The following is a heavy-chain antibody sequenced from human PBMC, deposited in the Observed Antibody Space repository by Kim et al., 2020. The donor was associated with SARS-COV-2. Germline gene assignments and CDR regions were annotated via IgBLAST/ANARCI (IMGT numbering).Heavy chain of an antibody. J-gene: IGHJ4*02. CDR3: ARDRTFGGVIEPFDY. Sequence: GGSLRLSCAASGFTFSSYSMNWVRQAPGKGLEWVSSISSSSSYIYYADSVKGRFTISRDNAKNSLYLQMNSLRAEDTAVYYCARDRTFGGVIEPFDYWGQGTLVTVSS. CDR1: GFTFSSYS. V-gene: IGHV3-21*01. CDR2: ISSSSSYI. D-gene: IGHD3-16*02.